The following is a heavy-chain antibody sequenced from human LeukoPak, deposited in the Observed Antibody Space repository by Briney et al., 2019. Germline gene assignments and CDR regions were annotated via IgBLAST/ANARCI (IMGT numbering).Heavy chain of an antibody. CDR3: ARHVFQDYFDY. J-gene: IGHJ4*02. CDR1: GGSISSRSYY. V-gene: IGHV4-39*01. CDR2: IYYSGST. D-gene: IGHD5/OR15-5a*01. Sequence: SETLSLTCTVSGGSISSRSYYWGWIRQPPGKGLEWIGSIYYSGSTYYNPSLKSRVTISVDTSKNQFSLKLSSVTAADTAVYYCARHVFQDYFDYWGQGTLVTVSS.